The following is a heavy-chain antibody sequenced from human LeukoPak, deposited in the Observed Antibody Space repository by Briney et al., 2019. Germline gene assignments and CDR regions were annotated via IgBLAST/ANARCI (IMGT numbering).Heavy chain of an antibody. D-gene: IGHD6-13*01. CDR3: AKDAARGAAAGTRGDH. CDR2: ISDSGDST. Sequence: GGSLRLSCEASGFTFTKYAMSWVRQAPGRGLEWVSVISDSGDSTYYADSVKGRFTISRDNSKTTLYLQMSSLRAEDTAIYYCAKDAARGAAAGTRGDHWGQGTLVTVSS. CDR1: GFTFTKYA. V-gene: IGHV3-23*01. J-gene: IGHJ4*02.